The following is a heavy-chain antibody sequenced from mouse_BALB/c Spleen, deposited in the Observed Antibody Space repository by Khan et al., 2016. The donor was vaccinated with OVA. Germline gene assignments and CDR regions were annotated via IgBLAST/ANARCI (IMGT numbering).Heavy chain of an antibody. Sequence: VQLQQSGAELAKPGASVKMSCKASGYTFTSYWMHWVKQRPGQGLEWIGYINPSTGYTEYNQRFKDKATLTADKSSSTAYMQLSSRTAWESAVYYWANHGSSFAWLTYWGQGTLVTVSA. D-gene: IGHD1-1*01. J-gene: IGHJ3*01. V-gene: IGHV1-7*01. CDR1: GYTFTSYW. CDR2: INPSTGYT. CDR3: ANHGSSFAWLTY.